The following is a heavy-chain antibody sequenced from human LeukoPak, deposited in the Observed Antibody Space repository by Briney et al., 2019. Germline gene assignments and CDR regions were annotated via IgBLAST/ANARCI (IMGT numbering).Heavy chain of an antibody. Sequence: ASVKVSCKASGYTFITYGISWVRQAPGQGLEWMGWISGYNGNTNYALKFQGRVTMTTDTSTSTAYMELRSLRSDDTAVYYCARDYYYGSGSYSGPDTDYWGQGTLVTVSS. CDR3: ARDYYYGSGSYSGPDTDY. CDR1: GYTFITYG. V-gene: IGHV1-18*01. D-gene: IGHD3-10*01. CDR2: ISGYNGNT. J-gene: IGHJ4*02.